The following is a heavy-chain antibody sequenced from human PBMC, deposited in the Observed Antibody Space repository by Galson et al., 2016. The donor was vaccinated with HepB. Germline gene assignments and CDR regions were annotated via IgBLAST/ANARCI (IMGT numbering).Heavy chain of an antibody. Sequence: SLRLSCAAPGFTFTNYWMSWVRQAPGKGLEWVAQINQDANEKYYVDSVKGRFTISRDNAKNSLYLQMNSLRAEDTAVYYCARDATRGGDFDYWAQGTLVIVSS. J-gene: IGHJ4*02. CDR3: ARDATRGGDFDY. CDR2: INQDANEK. CDR1: GFTFTNYW. D-gene: IGHD2-21*01. V-gene: IGHV3-7*01.